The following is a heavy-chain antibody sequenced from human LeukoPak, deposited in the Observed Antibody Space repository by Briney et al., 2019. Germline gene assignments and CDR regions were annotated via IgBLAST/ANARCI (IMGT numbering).Heavy chain of an antibody. V-gene: IGHV3-48*03. Sequence: GGSLRLSCAASGFTFNSYEMSWVRQAPGKGLEWLSYISSSGTTLYYADSVKGRFTISRDNAKNSLYLQMNSLGAEDTAIYYCARDRGNGWDYWGQGTLVTVSS. CDR1: GFTFNSYE. J-gene: IGHJ4*02. CDR2: ISSSGTTL. D-gene: IGHD6-19*01. CDR3: ARDRGNGWDY.